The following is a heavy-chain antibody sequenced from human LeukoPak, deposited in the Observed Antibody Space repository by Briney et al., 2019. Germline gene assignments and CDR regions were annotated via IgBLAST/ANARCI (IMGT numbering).Heavy chain of an antibody. CDR2: IYSGGST. CDR3: ARDLDGVGWFDS. D-gene: IGHD4-17*01. V-gene: IGHV3-53*01. J-gene: IGHJ5*01. Sequence: GGSLRLSCAASGFTVSSNYMSWVRQAPGKGLEWVSVIYSGGSTYYADSVKGRFTISRDNSKNTLYLQMNSLRAEDTAVYYCARDLDGVGWFDSWGQGTLVTVSS. CDR1: GFTVSSNY.